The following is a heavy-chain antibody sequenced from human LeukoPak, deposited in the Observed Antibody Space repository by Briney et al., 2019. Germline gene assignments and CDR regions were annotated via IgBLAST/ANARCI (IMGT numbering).Heavy chain of an antibody. J-gene: IGHJ4*02. CDR1: GFTFTTYT. V-gene: IGHV3-30*04. Sequence: GGSLRLSCAASGFTFTTYTMHWVRQAPGKGLEWVAVFSYDGANKFYTDSVKGRFTISRDNSKNTLYLQMDSQRTEDSAVYYCAREYFSGWYDYWGQGTLVTVSS. CDR3: AREYFSGWYDY. CDR2: FSYDGANK. D-gene: IGHD6-19*01.